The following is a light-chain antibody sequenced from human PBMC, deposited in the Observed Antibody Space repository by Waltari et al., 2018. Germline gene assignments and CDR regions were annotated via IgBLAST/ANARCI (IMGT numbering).Light chain of an antibody. CDR2: EVS. CDR3: SSYTTSSAPGV. Sequence: QSALTQPASVSGSPGQSITISSPGTASAVGAYYLVSWYQQHPGKAPHLIIYEVSNRPSGISNRFSASKSGNTASLTISGLQAEDEADYYCSSYTTSSAPGVFGTGTRVTVL. V-gene: IGLV2-14*01. CDR1: ASAVGAYYL. J-gene: IGLJ1*01.